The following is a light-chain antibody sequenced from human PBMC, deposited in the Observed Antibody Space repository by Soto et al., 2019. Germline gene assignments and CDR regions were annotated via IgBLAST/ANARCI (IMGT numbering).Light chain of an antibody. CDR3: QQYYSTPDT. J-gene: IGKJ2*01. V-gene: IGKV4-1*01. CDR2: WAS. CDR1: QSVLYSSNNKNY. Sequence: DIVMTQSPDSLAVSLGERATINCKSSQSVLYSSNNKNYLAWYQQKPGQPPKLLIYWASTRESGVPDRFSGSGSGTGVGLTLRSLQAEDVAVYYCQQYYSTPDTFGQGTKLEIK.